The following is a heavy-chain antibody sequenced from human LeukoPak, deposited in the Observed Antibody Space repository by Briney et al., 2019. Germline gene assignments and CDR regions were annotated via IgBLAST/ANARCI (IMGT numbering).Heavy chain of an antibody. J-gene: IGHJ6*03. CDR3: ARGVVPAARDYYYYYMDV. V-gene: IGHV1-69*05. D-gene: IGHD2-2*01. Sequence: SVKLSCKASGRTFSSYAISWVRQAPGHELEWMGGIIPFFGTANYAQKFQGRVTSTTDESTSTAYMELSSLRSEDTAVYYCARGVVPAARDYYYYYMDVWGKGTTVTVSS. CDR2: IIPFFGTA. CDR1: GRTFSSYA.